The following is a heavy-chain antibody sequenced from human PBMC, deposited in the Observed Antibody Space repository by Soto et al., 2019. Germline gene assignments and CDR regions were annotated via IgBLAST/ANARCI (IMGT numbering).Heavy chain of an antibody. Sequence: SETLSLTCTVSGGSISSSSYYWGWIRQPPGKGLEWIGSIYYSGSTYYNPSLKSRVTISVDTSKNQFSLKLSSVTAADTAVYYCARPASLIGYCSGGSCDDAFDIWGQGTMVTVSS. D-gene: IGHD2-15*01. J-gene: IGHJ3*02. CDR3: ARPASLIGYCSGGSCDDAFDI. CDR1: GGSISSSSYY. CDR2: IYYSGST. V-gene: IGHV4-39*01.